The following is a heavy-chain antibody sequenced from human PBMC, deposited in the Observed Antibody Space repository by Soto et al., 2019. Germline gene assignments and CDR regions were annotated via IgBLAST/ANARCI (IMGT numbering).Heavy chain of an antibody. J-gene: IGHJ3*02. CDR1: GYTFTSYD. CDR2: MNPNSGNT. Sequence: ASVKVSCKASGYTFTSYDINWVRQATGQGLEWMGWMNPNSGNTGYAQKFQGRVTMTRNTSISTAYMELSSLRSEDTVVYYCARGGIVLMVYAIRRQSVNAFDIWGQGTMVTVSS. V-gene: IGHV1-8*01. D-gene: IGHD2-8*01. CDR3: ARGGIVLMVYAIRRQSVNAFDI.